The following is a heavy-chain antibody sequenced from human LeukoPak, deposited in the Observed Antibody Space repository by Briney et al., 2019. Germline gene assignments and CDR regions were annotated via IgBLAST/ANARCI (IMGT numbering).Heavy chain of an antibody. J-gene: IGHJ4*02. Sequence: AETLSLTCTVSGASIITTNYYWGWIRQPPGKGLEWIGSISYSGNAYYNPSLRSRLSISMDASKNQFSLKVRSVTAADTAVYYCARNLGQTWGTVTTDLWYFDHWGQGTLVPVSS. CDR3: ARNLGQTWGTVTTDLWYFDH. CDR2: ISYSGNA. V-gene: IGHV4-39*01. D-gene: IGHD4-11*01. CDR1: GASIITTNYY.